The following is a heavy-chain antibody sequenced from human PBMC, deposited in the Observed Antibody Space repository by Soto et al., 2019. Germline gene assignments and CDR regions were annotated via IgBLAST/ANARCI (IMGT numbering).Heavy chain of an antibody. CDR3: ARGWGAFDI. CDR2: IYYSGST. J-gene: IGHJ3*02. D-gene: IGHD6-19*01. V-gene: IGHV4-39*01. CDR1: GGSISSSSYY. Sequence: SETLSLTCTVSGGSISSSSYYWGWIRQPPGKGLEWIGSIYYSGSTYYNPSLKSRVTISVDTSKNQFSLKLSSVTAADTAVYYCARGWGAFDIWGQGTMVTVSS.